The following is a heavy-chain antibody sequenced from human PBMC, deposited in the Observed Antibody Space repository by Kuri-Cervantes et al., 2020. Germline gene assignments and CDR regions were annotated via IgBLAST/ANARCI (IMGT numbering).Heavy chain of an antibody. D-gene: IGHD3-10*01. CDR3: AKDVYGSGSSYYFDY. J-gene: IGHJ4*02. CDR1: GFTFSSYE. V-gene: IGHV3-48*03. CDR2: ISGSDNTI. Sequence: GGSLRLSCAASGFTFSSYEMNWVRQAPGKGLEWLSYISGSDNTIYYADSVKGRFTISRDNAKNTLYLQMNSLRAEDTAVYHCAKDVYGSGSSYYFDYWGQRTLVTVSS.